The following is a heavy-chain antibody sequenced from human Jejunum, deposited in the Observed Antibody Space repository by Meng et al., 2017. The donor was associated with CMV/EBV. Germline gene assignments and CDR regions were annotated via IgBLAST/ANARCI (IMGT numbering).Heavy chain of an antibody. J-gene: IGHJ4*02. CDR2: ITSQANRGTT. Sequence: FAFSSAWTGWVRQAAWKGLEWVGRITSQANRGTTDYAAPVKGRFDISRDDSKNTLYLQMSSLKTEDTAVYYCTTNSDSSGYSGTFDSWGQGPLVTVPS. V-gene: IGHV3-15*01. CDR3: TTNSDSSGYSGTFDS. D-gene: IGHD3-22*01. CDR1: FAFSSAW.